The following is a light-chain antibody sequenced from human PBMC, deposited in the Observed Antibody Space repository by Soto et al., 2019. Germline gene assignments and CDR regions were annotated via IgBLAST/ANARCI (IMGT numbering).Light chain of an antibody. CDR2: GVS. Sequence: EMVMTQSPVTLSVSPGERATLFCRASQSVRSTYLSWYQQKPGQAPRLLIFGVSNRAAGIPARFSGSGSGTEFTLTISSLQSEDFAVYYCQQYGDWPLTFGGGTKV. CDR1: QSVRSTY. CDR3: QQYGDWPLT. J-gene: IGKJ4*01. V-gene: IGKV3-15*01.